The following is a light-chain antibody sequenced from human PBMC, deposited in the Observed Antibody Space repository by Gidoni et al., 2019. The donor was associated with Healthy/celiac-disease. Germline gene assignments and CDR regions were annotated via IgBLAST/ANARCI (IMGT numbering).Light chain of an antibody. CDR2: LGS. Sequence: EIVMPQSPLSLPVTPGEPASISCRSSQSLLHSNGYKYLDWFLQKPGQSPQLLIYLGSDRASGVPDRFSGSGSGTDFTLKISRVEAEDIGVYYCMQTLQTPYTFGQGTKLEIK. V-gene: IGKV2-28*01. CDR1: QSLLHSNGYKY. CDR3: MQTLQTPYT. J-gene: IGKJ2*01.